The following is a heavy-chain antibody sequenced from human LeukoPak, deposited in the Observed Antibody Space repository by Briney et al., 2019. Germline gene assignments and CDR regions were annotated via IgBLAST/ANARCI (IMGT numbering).Heavy chain of an antibody. V-gene: IGHV4-38-2*01. CDR2: MYHSGST. D-gene: IGHD3-22*01. J-gene: IGHJ4*02. CDR1: GYSISSGSY. CDR3: ARLSRGSGSPYYFDY. Sequence: PSETLSLTCAVSGYSISSGSYWGWVRQPPGKGREWIGSMYHSGSTYYNPSLESRVTISVDTSRNQFSLRLTSVTAADTAVYFCARLSRGSGSPYYFDYWGQGTLVTVSS.